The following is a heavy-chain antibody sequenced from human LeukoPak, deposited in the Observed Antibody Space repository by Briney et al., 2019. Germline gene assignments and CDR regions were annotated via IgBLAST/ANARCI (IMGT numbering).Heavy chain of an antibody. CDR2: IFENGGTT. D-gene: IGHD2-15*01. Sequence: GGSLRLSCVGSGFTFRSHAMSWVRQAPEKGLESVSGIFENGGTTYYADSVKGRFSISRDNSKNTLYLQMDSLRGEDTAVYYCAKDFRIGHSAHFDYWGQGALVTVSS. CDR3: AKDFRIGHSAHFDY. V-gene: IGHV3-23*01. CDR1: GFTFRSHA. J-gene: IGHJ4*02.